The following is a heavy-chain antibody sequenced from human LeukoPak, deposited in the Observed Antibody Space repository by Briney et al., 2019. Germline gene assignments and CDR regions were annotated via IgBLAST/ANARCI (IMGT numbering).Heavy chain of an antibody. CDR1: GYTLTSYG. V-gene: IGHV1-18*01. Sequence: GASVKVSCKASGYTLTSYGISWVRQAPGQGLEWMGWISAYNGNTNYAQKLQGRVTMTTDTSTSTAYMELGSLRSDDTAVYYCARDPDYDILTGYPFDYWGQGTLVTVSS. J-gene: IGHJ4*02. CDR3: ARDPDYDILTGYPFDY. D-gene: IGHD3-9*01. CDR2: ISAYNGNT.